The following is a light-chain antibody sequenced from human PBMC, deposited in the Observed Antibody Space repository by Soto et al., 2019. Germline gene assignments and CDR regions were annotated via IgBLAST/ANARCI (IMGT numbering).Light chain of an antibody. J-gene: IGKJ5*01. CDR1: QSISRS. CDR3: QQAFNLPIT. V-gene: IGKV3D-15*02. Sequence: IVLTQSPAILSVSPGGRGPLLWRASQSISRSLAWYQQKPGQAPWPLISDASTRATGVPARFSRTGSGTDFTLTVRRLQTEDFAIYYGQQAFNLPITFCPVTRLEIK. CDR2: DAS.